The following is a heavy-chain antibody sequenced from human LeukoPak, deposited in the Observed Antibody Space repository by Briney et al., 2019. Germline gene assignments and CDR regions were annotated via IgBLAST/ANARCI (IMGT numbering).Heavy chain of an antibody. CDR3: AKGGGWLYYFDY. Sequence: ETLSLTCTVSGGSISSSSYYWGWIRQPPGKGLEWVSAISGSGGDTYYADSVRGRFTISRDNSKNTLYLQLNSLRAEDTAVYYCAKGGGWLYYFDYWGQGTLVTVSS. CDR1: GGSISSSSYY. V-gene: IGHV3-23*01. D-gene: IGHD6-19*01. J-gene: IGHJ4*02. CDR2: ISGSGGDT.